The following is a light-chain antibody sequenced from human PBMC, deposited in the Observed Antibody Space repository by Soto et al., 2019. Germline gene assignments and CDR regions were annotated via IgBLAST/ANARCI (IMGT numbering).Light chain of an antibody. J-gene: IGKJ4*01. CDR3: QKYDNLPLT. CDR1: QDIAIY. Sequence: QLTQSPSSLSSSLGDSVTITCRASQDIAIYLAWYQQKPGEAPKMLIYAESTLYGGVPSRFSGSGSGTDFTFTINRLQPEDIATYYCQKYDNLPLTCGGGTKVDIK. V-gene: IGKV1-33*01. CDR2: AES.